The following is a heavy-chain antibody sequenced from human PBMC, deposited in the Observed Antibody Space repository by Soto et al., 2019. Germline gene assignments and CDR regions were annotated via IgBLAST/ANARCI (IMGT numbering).Heavy chain of an antibody. V-gene: IGHV1-2*02. CDR1: GYTFSGYY. CDR3: ARSLLKVILPLGY. D-gene: IGHD3-3*02. J-gene: IGHJ4*02. Sequence: QVQLVQSGAEVKKPGASVTVSCKASGYTFSGYYMHWVRQAPGQGLEWMGWINTLSGDTSFPQKFQGRLAMTRDTSIDTAFMEVSRLTSDDTAIYYCARSLLKVILPLGYWGQGTLVSVSS. CDR2: INTLSGDT.